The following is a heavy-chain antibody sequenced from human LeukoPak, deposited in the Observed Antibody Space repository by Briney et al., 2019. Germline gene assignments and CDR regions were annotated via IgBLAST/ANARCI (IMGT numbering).Heavy chain of an antibody. D-gene: IGHD6-19*01. CDR2: IIPIFGTA. J-gene: IGHJ6*03. Sequence: SVKVSCKASGGTFSSYAISWVRQAPGQGLEWMGGIIPIFGTANYAQKFQGRVTITADESTSTAYMELSSLRSEDTAVYYCARARGSSGWYSYYYYYYMDVWGKGTTVTISS. CDR3: ARARGSSGWYSYYYYYYMDV. CDR1: GGTFSSYA. V-gene: IGHV1-69*13.